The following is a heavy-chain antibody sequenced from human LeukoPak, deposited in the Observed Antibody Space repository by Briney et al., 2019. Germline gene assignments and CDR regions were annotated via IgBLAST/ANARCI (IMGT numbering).Heavy chain of an antibody. CDR1: GFTFSSYS. CDR3: ARSHDYGDYVVDY. CDR2: ISSSSSYI. Sequence: GGSLRLSCAASGFTFSSYSMNWVRQAPGKGLEWVSSISSSSSYIYYADSVKGRFTISRDNAKNSLYLQMNSLRAEDTAVYYCARSHDYGDYVVDYWGQGTLLTVSS. J-gene: IGHJ4*02. V-gene: IGHV3-21*01. D-gene: IGHD4-17*01.